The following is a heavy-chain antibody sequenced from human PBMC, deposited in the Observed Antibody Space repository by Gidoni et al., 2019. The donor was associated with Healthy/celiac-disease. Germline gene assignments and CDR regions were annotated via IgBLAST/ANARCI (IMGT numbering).Heavy chain of an antibody. J-gene: IGHJ4*02. CDR3: AKGDA. Sequence: EVQLVESGGGLVQPGRSLRLSVAASGFTFDDYAIHWVRQAPGKGLEWVSVISWNSGSIGYADSVKGRFTISRDNAKNSLYLQMNSLRAEDTALYYCAKGDAWGQGTLVTVSS. V-gene: IGHV3-9*01. CDR1: GFTFDDYA. CDR2: ISWNSGSI.